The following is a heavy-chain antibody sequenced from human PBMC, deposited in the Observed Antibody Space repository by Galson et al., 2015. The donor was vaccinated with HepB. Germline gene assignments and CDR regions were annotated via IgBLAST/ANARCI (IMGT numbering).Heavy chain of an antibody. CDR2: ISWNSGSI. Sequence: SLRLSCAASGFTFDDYAMHWVRQAPGKGLEWVSGISWNSGSIGYADSVKGRFTISRDNAKNSLYLQMNSLRAEDTALYYCAKGSGYSYGDFDYWGQGTLVTVSS. J-gene: IGHJ4*02. V-gene: IGHV3-9*01. CDR1: GFTFDDYA. D-gene: IGHD5-18*01. CDR3: AKGSGYSYGDFDY.